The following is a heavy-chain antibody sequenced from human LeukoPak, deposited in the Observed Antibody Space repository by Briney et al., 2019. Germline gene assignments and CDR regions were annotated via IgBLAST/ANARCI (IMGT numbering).Heavy chain of an antibody. CDR3: ARAEGGEAARAYNWFDP. V-gene: IGHV1-3*04. CDR1: GYSFISYG. CDR2: INTGNGNA. Sequence: ASVKVSCKAPGYSFISYGLHWVRQAPGQSLEWMGWINTGNGNAEYSQNFQGRVTIVRDTSASTVYMELSSLRSEDTAVYYCARAEGGEAARAYNWFDPWGQGTLVTVSS. D-gene: IGHD6-6*01. J-gene: IGHJ5*02.